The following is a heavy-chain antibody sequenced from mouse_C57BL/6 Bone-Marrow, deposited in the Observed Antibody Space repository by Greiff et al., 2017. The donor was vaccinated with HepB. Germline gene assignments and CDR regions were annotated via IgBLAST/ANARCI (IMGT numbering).Heavy chain of an antibody. Sequence: VKLQESGAELARPGASVKLSCKASGYTFTSYGISWVKQRTGQGLEWIGEIYPRSGNTYYNEKFKGKATLTADKSSSTAYMELRSLTSEDSAVYFCARGRNYDGYYFDYWGQGTTLTVSS. V-gene: IGHV1-81*01. CDR3: ARGRNYDGYYFDY. J-gene: IGHJ2*01. D-gene: IGHD2-4*01. CDR1: GYTFTSYG. CDR2: IYPRSGNT.